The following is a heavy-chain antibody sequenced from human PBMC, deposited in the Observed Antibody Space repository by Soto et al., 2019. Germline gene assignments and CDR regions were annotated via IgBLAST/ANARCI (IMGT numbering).Heavy chain of an antibody. CDR1: GYSCTSYW. J-gene: IGHJ3*02. Sequence: PGEFLKISCKGSGYSCTSYWIGWVRQMTGKGLEWMGVIYPDDSDTSYSPSFQGQVTISADNSISTAYLQWSSLKASDTAMYYCARLSHYYDSSGYDTNAFDIWGQGTMVTVSS. CDR2: IYPDDSDT. D-gene: IGHD3-22*01. V-gene: IGHV5-51*01. CDR3: ARLSHYYDSSGYDTNAFDI.